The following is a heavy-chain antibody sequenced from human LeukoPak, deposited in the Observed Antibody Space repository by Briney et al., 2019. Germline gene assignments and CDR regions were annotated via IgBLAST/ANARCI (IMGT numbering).Heavy chain of an antibody. J-gene: IGHJ4*02. CDR3: ASPQEHVLRFLEWLPLDY. Sequence: ASVKVSCKASGYTFTSYGISWVRQAPGQRLEWMGWISAYNGNTNYAQKLQGRVTMTTDTSTSTAYMELRSLRSDDTAVYYCASPQEHVLRFLEWLPLDYWGQGTLVTVSS. D-gene: IGHD3-3*01. CDR2: ISAYNGNT. CDR1: GYTFTSYG. V-gene: IGHV1-18*01.